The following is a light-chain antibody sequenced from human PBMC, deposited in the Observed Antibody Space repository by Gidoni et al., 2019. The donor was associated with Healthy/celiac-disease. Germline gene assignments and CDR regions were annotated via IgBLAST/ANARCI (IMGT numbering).Light chain of an antibody. J-gene: IGKJ1*01. CDR3: QQRSNWLTWT. Sequence: EIVLTQSPATLSLSPGERATLSCRASQSVSSYLAWYQQKPGQAPRLLSYDASNRATGIPARFSGSGSGTDFTRTISSLEPEDFAVYYCQQRSNWLTWTFGQGTKVEIK. CDR2: DAS. CDR1: QSVSSY. V-gene: IGKV3-11*01.